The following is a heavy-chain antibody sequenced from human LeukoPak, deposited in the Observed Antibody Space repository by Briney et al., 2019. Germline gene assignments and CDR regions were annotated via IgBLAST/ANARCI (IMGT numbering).Heavy chain of an antibody. CDR2: INPNSGGT. CDR3: ARVLARYGNLDY. D-gene: IGHD1-14*01. CDR1: GYTFTDYY. J-gene: IGHJ4*02. Sequence: ASVKVSCKASGYTFTDYYIHWVRQAPGQGLEWMGWINPNSGGTNYTQKFQGRVTMTRGTSISTAYLELNRLTSDDTAVYYCARVLARYGNLDYWGQGILVTVSS. V-gene: IGHV1-2*02.